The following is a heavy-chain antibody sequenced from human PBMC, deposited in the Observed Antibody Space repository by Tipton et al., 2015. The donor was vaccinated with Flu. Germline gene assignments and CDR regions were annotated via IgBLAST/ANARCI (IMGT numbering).Heavy chain of an antibody. CDR1: GGSISSYY. J-gene: IGHJ4*02. CDR2: IYSSGST. D-gene: IGHD3-10*01. Sequence: TLSLTCTVSGGSISSYYWSWIRQPAGKGLEWIGRIYSSGSTNYNPSLKSRVTMSVETSKNQFSLKLSSVTAADTAVYYCVRGSGSGTYVIFDYWGQGTLVTVSS. V-gene: IGHV4-4*07. CDR3: VRGSGSGTYVIFDY.